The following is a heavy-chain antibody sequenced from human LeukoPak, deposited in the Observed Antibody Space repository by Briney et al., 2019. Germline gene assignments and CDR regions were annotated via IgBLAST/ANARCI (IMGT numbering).Heavy chain of an antibody. D-gene: IGHD3-16*02. CDR2: IKQDGSEK. CDR1: GFTFSSYW. CDR3: ARDPREITSGGVIVHKDY. J-gene: IGHJ4*02. V-gene: IGHV3-7*01. Sequence: PGGSLRLSCAASGFTFSSYWMSWVRQAPGKGLEWVANIKQDGSEKYYVDSVKGRFTISRDNAKNSLYLQMNSLRAEDTAVYYCARDPREITSGGVIVHKDYWGQGTLVTVSS.